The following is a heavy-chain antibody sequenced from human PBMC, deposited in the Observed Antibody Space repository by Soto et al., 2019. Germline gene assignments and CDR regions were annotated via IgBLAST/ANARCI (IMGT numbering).Heavy chain of an antibody. CDR1: GFTFSTYG. CDR3: ARSPAGYSYGYGADY. D-gene: IGHD5-18*01. Sequence: QVQLVESGGGVFQPGRSLRLSCAASGFTFSTYGMHWVRQAPGKGLEWVAVIWYDGSNKYYADSVKGRFTISRDNSNNTLYLQMNSVRAEDTAVYYCARSPAGYSYGYGADYWGQGTLVTVSS. CDR2: IWYDGSNK. V-gene: IGHV3-33*01. J-gene: IGHJ4*02.